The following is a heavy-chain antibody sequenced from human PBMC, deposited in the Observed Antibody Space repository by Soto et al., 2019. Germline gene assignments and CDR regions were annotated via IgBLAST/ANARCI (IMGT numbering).Heavy chain of an antibody. CDR1: GFTFSSYG. CDR3: ARDPVYSGSYYPDY. Sequence: GGSLRLSCAASGFTFSSYGMHWVRQAPGKGLEWVAVIWYDGSNKYYADSVKGRFTISRDNSKNTLYLQMNSLRAEDTAVYYCARDPVYSGSYYPDYWGQGTLVTVSS. V-gene: IGHV3-33*01. J-gene: IGHJ4*02. CDR2: IWYDGSNK. D-gene: IGHD5-12*01.